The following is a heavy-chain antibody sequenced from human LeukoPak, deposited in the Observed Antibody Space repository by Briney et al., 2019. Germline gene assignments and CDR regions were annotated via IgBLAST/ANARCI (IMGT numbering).Heavy chain of an antibody. CDR3: ARGTAISGHDAFDI. J-gene: IGHJ3*02. CDR1: GYTFTSYD. CDR2: MNPNSGNT. V-gene: IGHV1-8*01. D-gene: IGHD2-2*02. Sequence: ASVKVSCKASGYTFTSYDINWVRQATGQGLEWMGWMNPNSGNTGYAQKFQGRVTMTRDTSISTAYMELSRLRSDDTAVYYCARGTAISGHDAFDIWGQGTMVTVSS.